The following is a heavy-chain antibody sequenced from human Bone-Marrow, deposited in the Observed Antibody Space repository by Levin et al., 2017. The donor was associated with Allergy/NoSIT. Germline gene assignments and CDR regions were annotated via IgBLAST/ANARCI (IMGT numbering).Heavy chain of an antibody. CDR3: ARDVSGLWLLSGWFDA. CDR2: ISWNSDYI. CDR1: GFTFDVYS. V-gene: IGHV3-9*01. Sequence: GGSLRLSCAASGFTFDVYSMHWVRQAPGKGLEWVSSISWNSDYIGYADSLKGRLTISRDNAKNVLYLQMNSLRGEDTALYYCARDVSGLWLLSGWFDAWGQGTLVTVSS. D-gene: IGHD5-18*01. J-gene: IGHJ5*02.